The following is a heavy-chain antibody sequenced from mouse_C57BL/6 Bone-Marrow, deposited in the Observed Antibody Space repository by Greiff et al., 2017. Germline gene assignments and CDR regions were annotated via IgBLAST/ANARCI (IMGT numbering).Heavy chain of an antibody. CDR3: TTTSGEQRDY. J-gene: IGHJ2*01. V-gene: IGHV14-4*01. CDR2: IDPENGDT. Sequence: VQLQQSGAELVRPGASVKLSCTASGYTITDDYMNWVKQRPEQGLEWIGWIDPENGDTDYASKFKGKAPITANTSSTTAYLQLSSLTSEDAAVYYCTTTSGEQRDYWGQGTTLTVSS. CDR1: GYTITDDY. D-gene: IGHD2-13*01.